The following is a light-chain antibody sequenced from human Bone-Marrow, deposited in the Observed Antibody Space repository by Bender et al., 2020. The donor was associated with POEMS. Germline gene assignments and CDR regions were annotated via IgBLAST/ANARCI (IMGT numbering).Light chain of an antibody. CDR1: SSDVGGYNY. Sequence: QSALTQPASVSGSPGQSITISCTGTSSDVGGYNYVSWYQQYPGKAPKVMIYDVSKRPSGASNRFSGSKSGNTASLTISGLQAEDEADYYCCSYAGSSTWVFGGGTKLTIL. J-gene: IGLJ3*02. CDR3: CSYAGSSTWV. V-gene: IGLV2-14*01. CDR2: DVS.